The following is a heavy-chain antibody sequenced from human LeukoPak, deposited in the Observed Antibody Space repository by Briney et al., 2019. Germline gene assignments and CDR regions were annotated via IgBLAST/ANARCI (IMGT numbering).Heavy chain of an antibody. V-gene: IGHV4-61*02. CDR1: SGSISSGSFYY. Sequence: PSETLSLTCTVSSGSISSGSFYYWNWIRQPAGKGLEWIGRIYSSGSTHYNPSLKSRVTISVDTSKNQFSLKLNSVTAAYTAVYYSARPPVGATGVFDYWGQGTLVTVSS. CDR2: IYSSGST. CDR3: ARPPVGATGVFDY. D-gene: IGHD1-26*01. J-gene: IGHJ4*02.